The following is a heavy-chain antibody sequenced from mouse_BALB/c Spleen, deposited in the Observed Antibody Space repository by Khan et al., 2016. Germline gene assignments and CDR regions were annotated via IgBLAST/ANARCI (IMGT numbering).Heavy chain of an antibody. CDR1: GFAFSSYW. D-gene: IGHD1-1*01. CDR3: ARATPVAN. V-gene: IGHV1-80*01. J-gene: IGHJ3*01. Sequence: QVQLKQSGAELVRPGSSVTISCKASGFAFSSYWMNWVKPRPGQGLEWIGQIYPGDGDTNYKGKFTGKATLTAHKSSSTASKQLSSLTSEASEAYFYARATPVANWGQGTLVTISA. CDR2: IYPGDGDT.